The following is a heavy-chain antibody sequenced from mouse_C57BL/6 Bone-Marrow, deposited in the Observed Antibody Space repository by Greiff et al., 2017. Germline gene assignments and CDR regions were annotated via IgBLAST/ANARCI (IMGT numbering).Heavy chain of an antibody. CDR3: ARRRIPHWYFDV. Sequence: EVMLVESGGDLVKPGGSLKLSCAASGFTFSSYGMSWVRQTPDKRLEWVATISSGGSYTYYPDSVKGRFPISRDNAKNTLYLQMSSLKSEDTAMYYCARRRIPHWYFDVWGTGTTVTVSS. V-gene: IGHV5-6*02. J-gene: IGHJ1*03. CDR1: GFTFSSYG. CDR2: ISSGGSYT.